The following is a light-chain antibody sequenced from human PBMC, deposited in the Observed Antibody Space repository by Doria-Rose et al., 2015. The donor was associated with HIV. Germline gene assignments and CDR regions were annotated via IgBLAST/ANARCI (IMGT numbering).Light chain of an antibody. CDR3: HQYGTSWT. CDR1: QSFSSTY. Sequence: EIVMTQSPGTLSLSPGERATLSCRASQSFSSTYLAWYQQKPVQAPSLLIYDGSTRSTGIPGRFSASGSGTDFTLTINRLEPEDFALYYCHQYGTSWTFGQGTKVEI. V-gene: IGKV3-20*01. CDR2: DGS. J-gene: IGKJ1*01.